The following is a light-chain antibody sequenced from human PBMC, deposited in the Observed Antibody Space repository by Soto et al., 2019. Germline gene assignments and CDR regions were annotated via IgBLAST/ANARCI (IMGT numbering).Light chain of an antibody. J-gene: IGKJ2*01. CDR1: QAFKND. V-gene: IGKV1-33*01. Sequence: DIQMTQSPSSLSASVGDRGTITCQASQAFKNDLTWYQQKPGQPPKLLIYGASILERGVPSRFSGSGSGKHFPFTISSLQPEVIATYYSQRYDNLPTFGQGTKLEMK. CDR2: GAS. CDR3: QRYDNLPT.